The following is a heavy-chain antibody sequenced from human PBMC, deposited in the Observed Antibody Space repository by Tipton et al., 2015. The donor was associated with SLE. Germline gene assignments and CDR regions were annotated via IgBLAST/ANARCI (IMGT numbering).Heavy chain of an antibody. V-gene: IGHV4-4*08. Sequence: LRLSCTVSGGSISSYYWSWIRQPPGKGLEWIGYIYTSGSTNYNPSLKSRVTISVDTSKNQFSLKLSSVTAADTAVYYCARRVAAAGTAFDIWGQGTMVTVSS. J-gene: IGHJ3*02. CDR2: IYTSGST. D-gene: IGHD6-13*01. CDR3: ARRVAAAGTAFDI. CDR1: GGSISSYY.